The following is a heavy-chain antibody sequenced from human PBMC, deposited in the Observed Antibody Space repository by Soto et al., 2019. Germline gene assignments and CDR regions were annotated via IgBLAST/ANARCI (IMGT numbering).Heavy chain of an antibody. J-gene: IGHJ4*02. D-gene: IGHD6-19*01. CDR1: GFTFSSYG. CDR2: ISYDGSNK. CDR3: AKGLQWLEIYYFAY. V-gene: IGHV3-30*18. Sequence: QVQLVESGGGVVQPGRSLRLSCAASGFTFSSYGMHWVRQAPGKGLEWVAVISYDGSNKYYADSVKGRFTISRDNSKNTKYLQMNSLRAEDTAVYYCAKGLQWLEIYYFAYWGQGTLVTVSS.